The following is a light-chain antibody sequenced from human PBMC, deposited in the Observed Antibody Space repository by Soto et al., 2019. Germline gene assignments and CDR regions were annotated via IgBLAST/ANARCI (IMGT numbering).Light chain of an antibody. J-gene: IGLJ1*01. CDR2: DVS. CDR1: SSDVGSYKD. Sequence: QSALTQPHSVSGSPGQSVTISCTGTSSDVGSYKDVSWYQHHPGKVPKLMIYDVSERPSGVPDRFSGSKSGNTASLTISGLQAEDEANYYCCAYADTFYVFGTGTKVTVL. CDR3: CAYADTFYV. V-gene: IGLV2-11*01.